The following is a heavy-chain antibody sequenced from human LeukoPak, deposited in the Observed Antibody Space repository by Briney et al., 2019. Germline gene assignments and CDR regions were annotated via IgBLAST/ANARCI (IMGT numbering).Heavy chain of an antibody. J-gene: IGHJ4*02. CDR1: GFTFDDYA. V-gene: IGHV3-43*02. Sequence: PGGSLRLSCEVSGFTFDDYAMHWVRQAPGKGLECVSLITGDGGRTYFADSVKGRFTISRDNRKNSLYLQMNSLRTEDTALYYCAREGPIAVAGYFDYWGQGTLVTVSS. D-gene: IGHD6-19*01. CDR2: ITGDGGRT. CDR3: AREGPIAVAGYFDY.